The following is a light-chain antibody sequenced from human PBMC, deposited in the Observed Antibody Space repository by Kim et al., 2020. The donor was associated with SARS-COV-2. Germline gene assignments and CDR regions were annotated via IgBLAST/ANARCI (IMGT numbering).Light chain of an antibody. CDR1: QSVSRW. CDR3: QHYDNHSYP. Sequence: DIQMTQSPSTLSASVGDRVTITCRASQSVSRWLAWYQQKPGKAPKLPFYKASTLEGGVPSRISGRGSGSEFTLPINSLQPDDSATYSYQHYDNHSYPFGRGTQLEIK. J-gene: IGKJ2*01. CDR2: KAS. V-gene: IGKV1-5*03.